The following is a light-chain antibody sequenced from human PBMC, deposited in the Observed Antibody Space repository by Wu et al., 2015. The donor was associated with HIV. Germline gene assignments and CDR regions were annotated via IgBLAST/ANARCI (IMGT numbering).Light chain of an antibody. CDR2: GAS. CDR3: QQYGSSPAT. CDR1: QSVSSSY. Sequence: EIVLTQSPGTLSLSPGERATLSCRASQSVSSSYLAWYQQKPGQAPRLLLYGASSRATGIPDRFSGSGSGTDFTLTISRLEPEDFAVYYCQQYGSSPATFGPGTRVDIK. V-gene: IGKV3-20*01. J-gene: IGKJ3*01.